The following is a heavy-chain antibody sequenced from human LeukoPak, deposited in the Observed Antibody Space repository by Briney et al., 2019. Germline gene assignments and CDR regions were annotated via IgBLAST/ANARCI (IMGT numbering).Heavy chain of an antibody. CDR1: GFTFSGSA. Sequence: GGSLRLSCSASGFTFSGSALHWVHQASGKGLEWVGRIRSTANGYATAYAASVKGRFTISRDDSKNTAYLQMDSLKTEDTAVYYCTGNYYGSGSYADFDYWGQGTLVTVSS. J-gene: IGHJ4*02. D-gene: IGHD3-10*01. CDR2: IRSTANGYAT. CDR3: TGNYYGSGSYADFDY. V-gene: IGHV3-73*01.